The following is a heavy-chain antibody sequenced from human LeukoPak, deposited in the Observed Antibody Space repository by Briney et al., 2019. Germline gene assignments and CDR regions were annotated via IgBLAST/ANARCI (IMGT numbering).Heavy chain of an antibody. CDR2: IYTSGST. D-gene: IGHD2-2*01. CDR3: ARPSSTSLYWFDP. Sequence: ETLPLTCTVSGGSISSYYWSWIRQPPGKGLEWIGYIYTSGSTNYNPSLKSRVTISVDTSKNQFPLKLSSVTAADTAVYYCARPSSTSLYWFDPWGQGTLVTVSS. CDR1: GGSISSYY. V-gene: IGHV4-4*09. J-gene: IGHJ5*02.